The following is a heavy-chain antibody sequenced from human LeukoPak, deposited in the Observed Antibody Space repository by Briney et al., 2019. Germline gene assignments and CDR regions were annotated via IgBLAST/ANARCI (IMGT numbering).Heavy chain of an antibody. CDR2: VSISSGTI. CDR1: GFTFSGHN. V-gene: IGHV3-48*04. J-gene: IGHJ4*02. D-gene: IGHD3-16*01. CDR3: ARAMSTFGGVRNYFDS. Sequence: GGSLRLSCAASGFTFSGHNMNWVRQAPGKGLEWIAFVSISSGTIYYADSVNGQFRISRDNAKSSLDLEMNSLRAEDTAVYYCARAMSTFGGVRNYFDSWGQGTLVTVSS.